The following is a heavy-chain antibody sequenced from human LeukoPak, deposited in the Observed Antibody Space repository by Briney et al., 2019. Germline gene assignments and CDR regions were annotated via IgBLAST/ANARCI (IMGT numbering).Heavy chain of an antibody. CDR1: GYTFTSYG. D-gene: IGHD3-22*01. Sequence: ASVKVSCKASGYTFTSYGISWVRQAPGQGLEWMGWISAYNGNTNYAQKLQGRVTMTTDTSTSTAYMELRGLRSDDTAVYYCARGADYDSSGRNDYWGQGTLVTVSS. J-gene: IGHJ4*02. V-gene: IGHV1-18*01. CDR2: ISAYNGNT. CDR3: ARGADYDSSGRNDY.